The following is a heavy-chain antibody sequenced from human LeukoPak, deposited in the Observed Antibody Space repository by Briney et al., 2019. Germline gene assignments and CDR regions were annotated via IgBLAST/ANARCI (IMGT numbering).Heavy chain of an antibody. CDR3: ARDIVVVVAATPGYFDY. CDR1: GFTFSSYA. D-gene: IGHD2-15*01. J-gene: IGHJ4*02. V-gene: IGHV3-23*01. CDR2: ISGSGGST. Sequence: GGSLRLSCAASGFTFSSYAMSWVRQAPGKGLEWVSAISGSGGSTYYADSVKGRFTISRDNSKNTLYLQMNCLRAEDTAVYYCARDIVVVVAATPGYFDYWGQGTLITVSS.